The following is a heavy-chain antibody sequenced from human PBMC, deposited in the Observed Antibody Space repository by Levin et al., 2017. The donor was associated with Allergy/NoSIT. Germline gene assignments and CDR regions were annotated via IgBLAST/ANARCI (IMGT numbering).Heavy chain of an antibody. Sequence: AASVKVSCKASGYTFTSYGISWVRQAPGQGLEWMGWISAYNGNTNYAQKLQGRVTMTTDTSTSTAYMELRSLRSDDTAVYYCARVSYYYDSSGYYQLDFDYWGQGTLVTVSS. CDR3: ARVSYYYDSSGYYQLDFDY. CDR2: ISAYNGNT. V-gene: IGHV1-18*01. D-gene: IGHD3-22*01. CDR1: GYTFTSYG. J-gene: IGHJ4*02.